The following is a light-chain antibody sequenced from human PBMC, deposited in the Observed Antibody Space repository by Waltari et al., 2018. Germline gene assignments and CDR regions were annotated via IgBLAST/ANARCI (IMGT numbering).Light chain of an antibody. CDR1: SSDVGGYNY. J-gene: IGLJ2*01. V-gene: IGLV2-14*01. Sequence: QSALTQPASVSGSPGQSITISCTGTSSDVGGYNYVSWYQPHPGKAPKLMIYDFSKRPSGVSNRFSGSKSGNTASLTISGLQAEAEADYYCSSYTSSSTVVFGGGTKLTVL. CDR3: SSYTSSSTVV. CDR2: DFS.